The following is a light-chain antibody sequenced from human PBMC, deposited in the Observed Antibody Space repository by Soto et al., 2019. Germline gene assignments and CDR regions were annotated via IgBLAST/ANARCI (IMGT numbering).Light chain of an antibody. J-gene: IGKJ4*01. V-gene: IGKV3-11*01. CDR1: QSVSSY. CDR3: QQRSDWPST. CDR2: DAS. Sequence: EIVLTQSPATLSLSPGERATLSCRASQSVSSYLAWYQQKPGQAPRLLIYDASNRATGIPARFSGSGSGTDFTLTISSLAPDDFAVYHCQQRSDWPSTFGGGTKVQIK.